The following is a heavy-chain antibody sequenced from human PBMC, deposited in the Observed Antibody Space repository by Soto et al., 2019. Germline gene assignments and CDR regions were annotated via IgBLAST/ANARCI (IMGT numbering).Heavy chain of an antibody. J-gene: IGHJ4*02. CDR2: ISGSGAHT. CDR3: AKNYAEDAAFFAY. CDR1: GFTFINYA. Sequence: GSLRLSCAASGFTFINYAMRWVRQAPGKGPEWVSAISGSGAHTYYADSVRGRFTISRDNSKNTLYLQLNSLRAEDTAVYYCAKNYAEDAAFFAYWGRGTLVTVSS. V-gene: IGHV3-23*01. D-gene: IGHD3-16*01.